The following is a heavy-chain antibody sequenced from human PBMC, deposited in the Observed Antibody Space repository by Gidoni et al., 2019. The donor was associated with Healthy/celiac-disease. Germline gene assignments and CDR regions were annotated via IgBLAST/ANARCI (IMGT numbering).Heavy chain of an antibody. J-gene: IGHJ6*02. CDR3: ASFGPRIAVAGTLSGGLDGYYGMDV. Sequence: EVQLVQSGAEVKKPGESLRISCKGSGYSFTSYWISWVRQMPGKGLVWMGRIDPSDSYTSYIPSFQGHVTISADKSISTAYLQWSSLKASDTAMYYCASFGPRIAVAGTLSGGLDGYYGMDVWGQGTTVTVSS. V-gene: IGHV5-10-1*03. CDR2: IDPSDSYT. D-gene: IGHD6-19*01. CDR1: GYSFTSYW.